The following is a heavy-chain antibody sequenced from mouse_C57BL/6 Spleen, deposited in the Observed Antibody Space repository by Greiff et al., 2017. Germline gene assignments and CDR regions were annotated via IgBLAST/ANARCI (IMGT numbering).Heavy chain of an antibody. CDR3: AGNSPYY. Sequence: QVQLKQSGAELVKPGASVKLSCKASGYTFTSYWMHWVKQRPGQGLAWIGMIHLNSGSTNYNEKFKSKATLTVDKSSSTAYMQLSSLTSEDSAVYYCAGNSPYYWGQGTTLTVSS. CDR2: IHLNSGST. J-gene: IGHJ2*01. CDR1: GYTFTSYW. V-gene: IGHV1-64*01.